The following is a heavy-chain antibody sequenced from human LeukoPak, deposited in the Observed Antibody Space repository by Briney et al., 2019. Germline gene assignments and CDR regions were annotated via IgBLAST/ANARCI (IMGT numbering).Heavy chain of an antibody. Sequence: SETLSLTCTVSGGSISSYYWSWIRQPPGKGLEWIGYIYYSGSTNYNPSLKSRVTISVDTSKNQFSLKLSSVTAADTAVCYCARGGNLRSPPKYWGQGTLVTVSS. D-gene: IGHD3-3*01. V-gene: IGHV4-59*01. CDR2: IYYSGST. CDR1: GGSISSYY. J-gene: IGHJ4*02. CDR3: ARGGNLRSPPKY.